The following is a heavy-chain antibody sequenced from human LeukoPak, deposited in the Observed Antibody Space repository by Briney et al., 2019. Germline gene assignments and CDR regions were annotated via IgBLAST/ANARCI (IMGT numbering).Heavy chain of an antibody. CDR3: ARVVVERYSYGYGYGMDV. CDR1: GGSISSSNW. J-gene: IGHJ6*02. D-gene: IGHD5-18*01. CDR2: IYHSGST. V-gene: IGHV4-4*02. Sequence: PSGTLSLTCAVSGGSISSSNWWSWVRQPPGKGLEWIGEIYHSGSTNHNPSLKSRVTISVDKSKNQFSLKLSSVTAADTAVYYCARVVVERYSYGYGYGMDVWGQGTTVTVSS.